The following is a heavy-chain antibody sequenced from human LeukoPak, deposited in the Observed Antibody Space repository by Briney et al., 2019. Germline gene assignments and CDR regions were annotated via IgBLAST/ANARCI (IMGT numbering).Heavy chain of an antibody. CDR1: GDGVSSDSAA. CDR3: ARDYSGSYSGDAFDI. D-gene: IGHD1-26*01. CDR2: TYYRSKWYN. J-gene: IGHJ3*02. V-gene: IGHV6-1*01. Sequence: SQTLSLTCAISGDGVSSDSAAWSWIRQSPSRGLEWLGRTYYRSKWYNDYAISVKSRITINSDTSKNQFSLHLNSVTPEDTAVYYCARDYSGSYSGDAFDIWGQGTMVTVSS.